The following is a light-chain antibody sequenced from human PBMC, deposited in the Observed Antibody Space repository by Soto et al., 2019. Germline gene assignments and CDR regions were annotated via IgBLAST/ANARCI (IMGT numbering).Light chain of an antibody. V-gene: IGKV1-5*01. CDR2: DVS. CDR3: QQCNSFWT. CDR1: QSISSW. Sequence: DIQMTQSPSTLSASVGDTVTITCRASQSISSWLAWYQQKPGKAPKLLIYDVSSLESGVPSRFSGSGSGTEFTLTISSLQPDDSATYYCQQCNSFWTFGQGTKVEIK. J-gene: IGKJ1*01.